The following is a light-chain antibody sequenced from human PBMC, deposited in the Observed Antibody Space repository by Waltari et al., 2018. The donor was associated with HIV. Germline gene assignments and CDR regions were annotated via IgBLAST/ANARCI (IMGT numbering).Light chain of an antibody. CDR3: QSYDNSGIRV. Sequence: QSVLTQPPSASGTPGQSVTISCSGSTSNIGLNTVNWYQHLPGTAPKLLIYGNDQRPSGVPDRFSGSKSGTSASLTITGLQIDDEADYYCQSYDNSGIRVFGGGTKLTV. V-gene: IGLV1-44*01. CDR2: GND. CDR1: TSNIGLNT. J-gene: IGLJ3*02.